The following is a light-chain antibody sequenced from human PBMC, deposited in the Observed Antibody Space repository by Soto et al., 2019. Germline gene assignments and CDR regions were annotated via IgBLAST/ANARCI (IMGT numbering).Light chain of an antibody. V-gene: IGKV1-5*01. CDR2: DAS. CDR3: QQYDSDSWT. CDR1: QSISTF. Sequence: DIQMTQSPSTLSASAGDTVTITCRASQSISTFLAWYQQKPGKAPKLLIFDASSLKSGVPSRFSGSGSGTEFTLPISSLPPDDFATYYCQQYDSDSWTFGQGTKV. J-gene: IGKJ1*01.